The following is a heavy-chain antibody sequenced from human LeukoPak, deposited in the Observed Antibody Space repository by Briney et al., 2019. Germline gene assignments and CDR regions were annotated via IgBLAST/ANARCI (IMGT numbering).Heavy chain of an antibody. J-gene: IGHJ4*02. D-gene: IGHD3-22*01. CDR3: ARGTTLYDSSGDDFDY. CDR1: GFTCSSYG. CDR2: IWYDGSNK. Sequence: PAGSLRFSCAASGFTCSSYGMHWVRQAPGKGLEGVAVIWYDGSNKYYADSVKGRFTISRDNSKNTLYLQMNSLRAEDTAVYYCARGTTLYDSSGDDFDYWGQGTLVTVSS. V-gene: IGHV3-33*01.